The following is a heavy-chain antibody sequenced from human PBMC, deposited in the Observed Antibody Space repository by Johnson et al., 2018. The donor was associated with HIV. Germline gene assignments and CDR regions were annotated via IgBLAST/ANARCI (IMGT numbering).Heavy chain of an antibody. J-gene: IGHJ3*02. V-gene: IGHV3-66*01. D-gene: IGHD3-9*01. CDR1: GFTFSDYY. CDR2: IYSGGST. Sequence: VQLVESGGGLVKPGGSLRLSCAASGFTFSDYYMSWVRQAPGKGLEWVSVIYSGGSTYYADSVKGRFTISRDNSKNTLYLQMNSLRAEDTAVYYCARDDILTGYYDAFDIWGQGTMVTVSS. CDR3: ARDDILTGYYDAFDI.